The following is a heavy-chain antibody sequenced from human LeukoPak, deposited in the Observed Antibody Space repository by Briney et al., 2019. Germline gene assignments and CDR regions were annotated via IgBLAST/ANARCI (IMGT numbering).Heavy chain of an antibody. CDR3: ARRSYGYADDY. CDR1: GGSISSYY. V-gene: IGHV4-59*01. D-gene: IGHD5-18*01. CDR2: IYYSGST. Sequence: PSETLSLTCTVSGGSISSYYWSWIRQPPGKGLEWIGYIYYSGSTYYNPSLKSRVTISVDTSKNQFSLKLSSVTAADTAVYYCARRSYGYADDYWGQGTLVTVSS. J-gene: IGHJ4*02.